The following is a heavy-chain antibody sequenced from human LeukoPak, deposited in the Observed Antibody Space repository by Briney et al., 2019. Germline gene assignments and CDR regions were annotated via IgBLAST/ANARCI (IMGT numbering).Heavy chain of an antibody. CDR3: ARGDSSRDFDY. CDR1: GGSINSNNW. D-gene: IGHD4-11*01. Sequence: PSETLSLTCAVSGGSINSNNWWNWVRLPPGKGLEWIGEINHSGSTNYNPSLKSRVTISVDTSKNQFSLKLSSVTAADTAVYYCARGDSSRDFDYWGQGTLVTVSS. V-gene: IGHV4-4*02. CDR2: INHSGST. J-gene: IGHJ4*02.